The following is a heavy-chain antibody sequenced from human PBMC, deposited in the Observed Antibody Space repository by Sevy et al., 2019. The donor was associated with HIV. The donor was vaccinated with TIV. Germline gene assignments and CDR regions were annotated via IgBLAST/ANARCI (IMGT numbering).Heavy chain of an antibody. CDR2: ISGSYNST. D-gene: IGHD3-22*01. CDR3: AKDLYYDTSLFDY. CDR1: GFTFSIYA. V-gene: IGHV3-23*01. J-gene: IGHJ4*02. Sequence: GGSLRLSCAASGFTFSIYAMSWVRQAPGKGLEWVSGISGSYNSTYYADSVKGRFTISRDNSKNTLYLEMNSLRAEDTAVYYCAKDLYYDTSLFDYWGQGTLVTVSS.